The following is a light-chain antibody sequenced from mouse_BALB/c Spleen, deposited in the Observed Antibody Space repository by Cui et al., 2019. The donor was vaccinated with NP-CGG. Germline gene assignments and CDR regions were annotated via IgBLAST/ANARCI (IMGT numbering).Light chain of an antibody. Sequence: LVTQDSAITTSPGETVTLTCRSSTGAVTTSNYANWVQEKPDHLFTGLIGGTNNRAPGVPARFSGSLIGDKAALTITGAQTEDEAIYFCALWYSNHWVFGGGTKLTVL. CDR2: GTN. CDR1: TGAVTTSNY. CDR3: ALWYSNHWV. V-gene: IGLV1*01. J-gene: IGLJ1*01.